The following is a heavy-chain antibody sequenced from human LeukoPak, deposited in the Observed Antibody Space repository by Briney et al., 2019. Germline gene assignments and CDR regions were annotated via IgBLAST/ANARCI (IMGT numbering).Heavy chain of an antibody. Sequence: ASVKVSCTASGYTFTGYYMHWVRQAPGQGLEWMGWINPNSGGTNYAQKFQGRVTMTRDTSISTAYMELSRLRSDDTAVYYCARVGIYYYGSGSYESFDYWGQGTLVTVSS. CDR3: ARVGIYYYGSGSYESFDY. CDR2: INPNSGGT. D-gene: IGHD3-10*01. V-gene: IGHV1-2*02. J-gene: IGHJ4*02. CDR1: GYTFTGYY.